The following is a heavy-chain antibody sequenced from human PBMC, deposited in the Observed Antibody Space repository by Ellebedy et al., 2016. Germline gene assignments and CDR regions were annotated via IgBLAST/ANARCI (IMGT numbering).Heavy chain of an antibody. D-gene: IGHD6-19*01. Sequence: GESLKISXAASGFTFSSYSMNWVRQAPGKGLEWVAVISYDGSNKYYADSVKGRFTISRDNSKNTLYLQMNSLRAEDTAVYYCARPFSRGGWYYFDYWGQGTLVTVSS. CDR1: GFTFSSYS. CDR3: ARPFSRGGWYYFDY. J-gene: IGHJ4*02. CDR2: ISYDGSNK. V-gene: IGHV3-30*03.